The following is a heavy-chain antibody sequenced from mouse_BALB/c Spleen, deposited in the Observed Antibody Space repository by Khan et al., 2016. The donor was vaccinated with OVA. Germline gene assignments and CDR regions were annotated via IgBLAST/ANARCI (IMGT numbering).Heavy chain of an antibody. CDR1: GFSLPSYG. CDR3: ARDVGSSHWYVDV. CDR2: ICTGAST. D-gene: IGHD1-1*01. J-gene: IGHJ1*01. V-gene: IGHV2-9*02. Sequence: QVQLKESGPGLVAPSQSLSITCTVSGFSLPSYGLHWVRQPPATALEWLGVICTGASTNYNSALRSRLTINQFNSTTPVFFILNNLQTDATAMYSCARDVGSSHWYVDVWGAGTTGTVSS.